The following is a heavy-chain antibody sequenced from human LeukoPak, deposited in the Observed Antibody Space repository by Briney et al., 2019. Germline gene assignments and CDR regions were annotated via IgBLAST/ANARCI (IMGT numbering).Heavy chain of an antibody. CDR2: ISSSSSYI. D-gene: IGHD1-26*01. J-gene: IGHJ3*02. CDR1: GFTFSSYA. Sequence: GGSLRLSCAASGFTFSSYAMSWVRQAPGKGLEWVSSISSSSSYIYYTDSVKGRFTISRDNAKRSLYLQMNSLRAEDTAVYYCARDSLLVQTSRGLDIWGQGTMVTVSS. CDR3: ARDSLLVQTSRGLDI. V-gene: IGHV3-21*01.